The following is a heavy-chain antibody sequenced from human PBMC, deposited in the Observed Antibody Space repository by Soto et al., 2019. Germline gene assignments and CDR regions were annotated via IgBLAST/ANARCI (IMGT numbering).Heavy chain of an antibody. Sequence: SETLSLTCTVSGGSISSGDYYWSWIRQPPGKGLEWIGYIYYSGSTYYNPSLKSRVTISVDTSKNQFSLKLSSVTAADTAVYYCARDLRLVAANNWFDPWGQGTLVTVSS. CDR2: IYYSGST. CDR1: GGSISSGDYY. CDR3: ARDLRLVAANNWFDP. J-gene: IGHJ5*02. D-gene: IGHD2-15*01. V-gene: IGHV4-30-4*01.